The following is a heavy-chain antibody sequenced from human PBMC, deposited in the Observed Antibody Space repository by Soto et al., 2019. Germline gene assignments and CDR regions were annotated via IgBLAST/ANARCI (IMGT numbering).Heavy chain of an antibody. CDR2: MYYSGST. Sequence: SETLSLTCTVSGGFISSYYWSWIRQPPGKGLEWIGYMYYSGSTNNNPSLKSRVTISVDTSKNQFSLKLSSVTAADTAVYYCARHAGSYDSGSYFSYRFDSWGQGTLVTVSS. J-gene: IGHJ4*02. D-gene: IGHD3-10*01. CDR3: ARHAGSYDSGSYFSYRFDS. CDR1: GGFISSYY. V-gene: IGHV4-59*08.